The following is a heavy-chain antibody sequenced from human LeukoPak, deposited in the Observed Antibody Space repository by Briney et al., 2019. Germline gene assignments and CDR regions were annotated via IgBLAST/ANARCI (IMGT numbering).Heavy chain of an antibody. CDR1: GFTFDDHA. CDR2: INWDGSKI. V-gene: IGHV3-9*01. CDR3: ARASYYYDTSGLGALDI. D-gene: IGHD3-22*01. J-gene: IGHJ3*02. Sequence: LAGGSLRLSCAASGFTFDDHAMYWVRQAPGKGLEWVSGINWDGSKIGYADAVKGRFTISRDSAKKSLYLQMNSLRTEDTALYYCARASYYYDTSGLGALDIWGQGTLVTVSS.